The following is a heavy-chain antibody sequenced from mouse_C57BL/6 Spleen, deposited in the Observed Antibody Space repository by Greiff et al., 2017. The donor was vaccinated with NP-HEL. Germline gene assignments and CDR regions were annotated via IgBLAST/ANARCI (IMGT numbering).Heavy chain of an antibody. CDR2: IYPRSGNT. CDR1: GYTFTSYG. J-gene: IGHJ2*01. CDR3: ARGEALFDY. V-gene: IGHV1-81*01. Sequence: VKLQESGAELARPGASVKLSCKASGYTFTSYGISWVKQRPGQGLEWIGEIYPRSGNTYYNEKFKGKATLTADKSSSTAYMELRSLTSEDSAVYFCARGEALFDYWGQGTTLTVSS.